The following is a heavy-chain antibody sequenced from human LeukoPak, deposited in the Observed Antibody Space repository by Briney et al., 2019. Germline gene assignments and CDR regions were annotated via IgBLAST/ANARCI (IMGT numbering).Heavy chain of an antibody. CDR2: IYYNGHT. V-gene: IGHV4-39*07. J-gene: IGHJ4*02. Sequence: SETLSLTCTVSGGSISGTNYYWGWIRQPPGKGLEWIGSIYYNGHTYSNPSLESRVTMSVDTSNNQFSLKLSSVTAADTAVYYCARGSDILTGQTLDYWGKGTLVTVSS. CDR3: ARGSDILTGQTLDY. D-gene: IGHD3-9*01. CDR1: GGSISGTNYY.